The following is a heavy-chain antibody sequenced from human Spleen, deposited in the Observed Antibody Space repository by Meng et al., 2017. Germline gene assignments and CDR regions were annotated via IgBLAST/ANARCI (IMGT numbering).Heavy chain of an antibody. D-gene: IGHD6-13*01. J-gene: IGHJ4*02. CDR2: INPKSGDT. CDR1: GYTFPDYW. Sequence: GAAANTPGAPCKDSCQSSGYTFPDYWLQWVRRAPGQGLEWMGPINPKSGDTHYAQRFQGRVTMTGDTSISTAYMELSGLRSDDTAMYYCARDEDISAAGKLFGDYWGQGTLVTVSS. V-gene: IGHV1-2*06. CDR3: ARDEDISAAGKLFGDY.